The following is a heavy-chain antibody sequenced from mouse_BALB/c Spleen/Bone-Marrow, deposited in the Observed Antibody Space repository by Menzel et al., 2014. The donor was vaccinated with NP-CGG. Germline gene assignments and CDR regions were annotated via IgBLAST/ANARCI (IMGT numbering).Heavy chain of an antibody. V-gene: IGHV5-17*02. D-gene: IGHD1-1*01. Sequence: EVKLMESGGGLVQPGGSRKLSCAASGFTFSSFGMHRVRQAPEKGLEWVAYISSGSSTIYYADTVKGRFTISRDNPKNTLFLQMTSLRSEDTAMYYCARRYYGSSFSYFDYWGQGTTLTVSS. CDR3: ARRYYGSSFSYFDY. CDR2: ISSGSSTI. CDR1: GFTFSSFG. J-gene: IGHJ2*01.